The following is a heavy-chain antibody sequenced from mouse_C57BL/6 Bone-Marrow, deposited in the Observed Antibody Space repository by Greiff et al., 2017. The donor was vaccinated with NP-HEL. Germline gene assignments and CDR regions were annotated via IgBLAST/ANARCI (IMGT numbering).Heavy chain of an antibody. CDR3: ARSWFTGAY. CDR2: ISDGGSYT. J-gene: IGHJ3*01. Sequence: EVKVVESGGGLVKPGGSLKLSCAASGFTFSSYAMSWVRQTPEKRLEWVATISDGGSYTYYPDNVKGRFTISRDNAKNNLYLQMSHLKSEDTAMYYCARSWFTGAYWGQGTLVTVSA. D-gene: IGHD2-2*01. CDR1: GFTFSSYA. V-gene: IGHV5-4*03.